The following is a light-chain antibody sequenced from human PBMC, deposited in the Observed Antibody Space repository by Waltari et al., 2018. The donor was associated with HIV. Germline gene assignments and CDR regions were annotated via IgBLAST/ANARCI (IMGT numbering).Light chain of an antibody. CDR1: TLGAKY. CDR3: QAWDSSTRV. Sequence: SYELTQPPSVSVSPGQTASITCSGDTLGAKYACWYQQKPGQSPVLVIYQDSKRPSGIPERFSGSNSGNTATLTISGTQAMDEADYYCQAWDSSTRVFGGGTKLTVL. CDR2: QDS. J-gene: IGLJ3*02. V-gene: IGLV3-1*01.